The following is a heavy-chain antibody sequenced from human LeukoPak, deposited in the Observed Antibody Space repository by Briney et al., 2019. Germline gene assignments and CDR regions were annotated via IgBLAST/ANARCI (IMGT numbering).Heavy chain of an antibody. CDR3: ARVDDSGYLWDY. Sequence: GRSLRLSCAASGFTFSSYAMHWVRQAPGKGLEWVAVISYDGGNKYYADSVKGRFTISRDNSKNTLYLQMSSLRVEDTAIYFCARVDDSGYLWDYWGQGTLVTVSS. J-gene: IGHJ4*02. V-gene: IGHV3-30-3*01. CDR2: ISYDGGNK. CDR1: GFTFSSYA. D-gene: IGHD3-22*01.